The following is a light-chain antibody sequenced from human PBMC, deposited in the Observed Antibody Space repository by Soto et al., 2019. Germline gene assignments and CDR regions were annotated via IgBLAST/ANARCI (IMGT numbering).Light chain of an antibody. J-gene: IGLJ2*01. CDR2: DVS. CDR1: SSDVGGYNY. CDR3: CSYAGSYTPVV. V-gene: IGLV2-11*01. Sequence: QSVLTQPRSVSGSPGQSVTISCTGTSSDVGGYNYVSWYQQHPEKAPKLMIYDVSKRPSGVPDRFSGSKSGNTASLTISGLQAEDEADYYCCSYAGSYTPVVFGGGTKLTVL.